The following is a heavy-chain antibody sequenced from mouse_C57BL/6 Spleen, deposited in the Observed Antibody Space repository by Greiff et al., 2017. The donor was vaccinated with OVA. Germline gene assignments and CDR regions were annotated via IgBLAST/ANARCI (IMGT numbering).Heavy chain of an antibody. Sequence: VKLVESGPGLVAPSQSLSITCTVSGFSLTSYGVSWVRQPPGKGLEWLGVIWGDGSTNYHSALISRLSISKDNSKSKVVLKLNSLQTDDTATYYCATPTIVTPYYAMDYWGQGTSVTVSS. J-gene: IGHJ4*01. CDR1: GFSLTSYG. CDR3: ATPTIVTPYYAMDY. V-gene: IGHV2-3*01. D-gene: IGHD2-5*01. CDR2: IWGDGST.